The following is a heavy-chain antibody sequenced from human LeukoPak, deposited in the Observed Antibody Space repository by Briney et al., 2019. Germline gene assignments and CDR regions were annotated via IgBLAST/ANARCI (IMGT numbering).Heavy chain of an antibody. CDR2: ISLSSTTI. CDR1: GFAFSNYN. CDR3: ARAVIRGPFDF. Sequence: GGSLRLSCAASGFAFSNYNMNWVRQAPGKGLEWISYISLSSTTIYYADSVKGRFTISRDNANNTVYLQMNSLRDEDTAVYYCARAVIRGPFDFWGQGTLVTVSS. V-gene: IGHV3-48*02. J-gene: IGHJ4*02. D-gene: IGHD3-10*01.